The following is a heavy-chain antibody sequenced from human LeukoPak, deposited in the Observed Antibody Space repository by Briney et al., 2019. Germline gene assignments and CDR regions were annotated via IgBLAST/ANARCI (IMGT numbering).Heavy chain of an antibody. CDR2: IYYSGST. D-gene: IGHD3-10*01. CDR1: GGSISSYY. J-gene: IGHJ4*02. Sequence: PSETLSLTCTVSGGSISSYYWSWIQQPPGKGLEWIGYIYYSGSTNYNPSLKSRVTISVDTSKNQFSLKLSSVTAADTAVYYCARHAAILWFGEPYYFDYWGQGTLVTVSS. CDR3: ARHAAILWFGEPYYFDY. V-gene: IGHV4-59*08.